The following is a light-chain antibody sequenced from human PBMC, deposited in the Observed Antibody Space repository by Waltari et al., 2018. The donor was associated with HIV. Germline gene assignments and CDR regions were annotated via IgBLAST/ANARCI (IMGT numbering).Light chain of an antibody. Sequence: QSVLTQPPSVSEAPRQRVTISCSGSSSNIGSNAVNWYQQVPGKAPKLLIYYDDLWSSGSSDRFSGSKAGTTASLAIRGLQSEDEADYYCAAWDDSLNGYVFGSGTTVTVL. CDR1: SSNIGSNA. V-gene: IGLV1-36*01. J-gene: IGLJ1*01. CDR3: AAWDDSLNGYV. CDR2: YDD.